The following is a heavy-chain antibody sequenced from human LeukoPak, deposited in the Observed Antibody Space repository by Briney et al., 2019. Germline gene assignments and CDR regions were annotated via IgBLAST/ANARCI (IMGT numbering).Heavy chain of an antibody. D-gene: IGHD2-21*02. Sequence: ASVKVSCKASGGTFSSYAISWVRQAPGQGLEWMGRIIPILGIANYAQKFQGRVTITADKSTSTAYMELSSLRSEDTAVYYCAVAGGVVTAIQYFDYWGQGTLVTVSS. CDR2: IIPILGIA. J-gene: IGHJ4*02. V-gene: IGHV1-69*04. CDR3: AVAGGVVTAIQYFDY. CDR1: GGTFSSYA.